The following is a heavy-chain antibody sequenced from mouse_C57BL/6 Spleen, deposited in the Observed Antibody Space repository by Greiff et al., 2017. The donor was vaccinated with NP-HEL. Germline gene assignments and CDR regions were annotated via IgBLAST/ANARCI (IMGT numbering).Heavy chain of an antibody. CDR3: ARNDGYYSAWFAY. D-gene: IGHD2-3*01. CDR1: GFTFSSYA. Sequence: EVKLVESGGGLVKPGGSLKLSCAASGFTFSSYAMSWVRQTPEKRLEWVATISDGGSYTYYPDNVKGRFTISRDNAKNNLDLQMSHLKSEDTAMYYCARNDGYYSAWFAYWGQGTLVTVSA. J-gene: IGHJ3*01. V-gene: IGHV5-4*03. CDR2: ISDGGSYT.